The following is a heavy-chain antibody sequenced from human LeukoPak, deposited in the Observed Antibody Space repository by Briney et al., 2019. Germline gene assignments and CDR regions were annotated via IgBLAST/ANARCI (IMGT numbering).Heavy chain of an antibody. J-gene: IGHJ5*02. Sequence: ASVKVSCKASGYTFTGYYIHWVRQAPGQGLEWVGRINPNSGGTNYTQKFQGRVTMTRDTSISTAYMELRRLTSDDTAVYYCARHHESYKYYGDYLNCFDPWGQGTLVTVSS. CDR2: INPNSGGT. D-gene: IGHD4-17*01. V-gene: IGHV1-2*06. CDR1: GYTFTGYY. CDR3: ARHHESYKYYGDYLNCFDP.